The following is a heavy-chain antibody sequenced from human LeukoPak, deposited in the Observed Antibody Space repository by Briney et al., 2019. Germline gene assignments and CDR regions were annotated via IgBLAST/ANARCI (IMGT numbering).Heavy chain of an antibody. J-gene: IGHJ4*02. CDR1: GFTFSSYA. CDR3: AKDPRRCSGAPCYSDY. D-gene: IGHD2-15*01. V-gene: IGHV3-23*01. Sequence: GGSLRLSCAASGFTFSSYAMSWVRQAPGKGLEWVSVISGSGDTTYYADSVKGRFTISRDNSKNTLYLQMNSLRAEDTATYFCAKDPRRCSGAPCYSDYWGQGTLVAVSS. CDR2: ISGSGDTT.